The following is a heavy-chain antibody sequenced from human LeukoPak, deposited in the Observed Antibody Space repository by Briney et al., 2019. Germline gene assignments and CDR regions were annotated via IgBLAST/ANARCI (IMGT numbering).Heavy chain of an antibody. D-gene: IGHD3-22*01. J-gene: IGHJ5*02. CDR2: MYYSGST. V-gene: IGHV4-30-4*01. CDR3: ARPYYYDSRIDP. Sequence: SETLSLTCTVSGGSISSGDYYWSWIRQPPGKGLEWIAYMYYSGSTYYNPSLKSRVTMSADTSKNQLSLKLSSVTAADTAVYYCARPYYYDSRIDPWGQGILDTVSS. CDR1: GGSISSGDYY.